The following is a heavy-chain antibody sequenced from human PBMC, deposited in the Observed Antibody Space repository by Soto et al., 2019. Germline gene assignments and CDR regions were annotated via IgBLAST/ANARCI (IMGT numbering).Heavy chain of an antibody. CDR2: IYYSGST. Sequence: PSETLSLTCAVSGDSISSHYWSWIRQPPGKGLEWIGYIYYSGSTNYNPSLKSRVTISVDTSKNQFSLKLSSVTAADTAVYYCARHSVPAPEFDYRAQGTLVTVSS. J-gene: IGHJ4*02. CDR3: ARHSVPAPEFDY. V-gene: IGHV4-59*08. D-gene: IGHD2-2*01. CDR1: GDSISSHY.